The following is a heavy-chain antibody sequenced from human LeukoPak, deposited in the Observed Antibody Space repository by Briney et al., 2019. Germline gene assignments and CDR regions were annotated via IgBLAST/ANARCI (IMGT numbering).Heavy chain of an antibody. Sequence: ASVKVSCKASGYTFTGYYMHWVRQAPGQGLEWMGWINPNSGGTNYAQKFQGRVTMTRDTSISTAYMELSRLRSDDTAVYYCARMFRYDHGDDHFSSWGQGTLVTVSS. CDR2: INPNSGGT. D-gene: IGHD5-12*01. J-gene: IGHJ4*02. CDR1: GYTFTGYY. V-gene: IGHV1-2*02. CDR3: ARMFRYDHGDDHFSS.